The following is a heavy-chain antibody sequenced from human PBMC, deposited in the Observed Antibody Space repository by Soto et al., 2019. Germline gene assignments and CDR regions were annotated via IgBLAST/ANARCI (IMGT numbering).Heavy chain of an antibody. D-gene: IGHD2-15*01. V-gene: IGHV1-18*01. Sequence: QVQLVQSGAEVKKPGASVKVSCKASGYTFTSYDISWVRQAPGQGLEWMGWISTYNGNTNYAQKLQGRVTVTTDTSTSTAYMELRSLRSDDTAVYYCARGFRVAATRWWFDPWGQGTLVTVSS. CDR2: ISTYNGNT. CDR3: ARGFRVAATRWWFDP. CDR1: GYTFTSYD. J-gene: IGHJ5*02.